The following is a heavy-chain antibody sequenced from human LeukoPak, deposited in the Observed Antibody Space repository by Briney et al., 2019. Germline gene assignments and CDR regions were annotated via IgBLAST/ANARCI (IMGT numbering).Heavy chain of an antibody. CDR1: GGTFSSYA. CDR2: IIPIFGTA. Sequence: SVKVSCKASGGTFSSYAISWVRQAPGQGLEWMGGIIPIFGTANYAQKFQGRVTITTDESTSTAYMELSSLRSEDTAVYYCAREVGYYYGSGSYSRWGQGTLVTVSS. D-gene: IGHD3-10*01. V-gene: IGHV1-69*05. CDR3: AREVGYYYGSGSYSR. J-gene: IGHJ4*02.